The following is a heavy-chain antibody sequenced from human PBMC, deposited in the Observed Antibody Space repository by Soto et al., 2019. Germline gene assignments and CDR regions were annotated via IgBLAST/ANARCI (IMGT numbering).Heavy chain of an antibody. CDR3: VRENWHSDS. V-gene: IGHV3-74*03. CDR1: GFSCSTYW. Sequence: EVQLVESGGGLVQPGGSLRLSCAASGFSCSTYWMNWVRQVPGKGLILVSQISPDGGTTMYADSVRGRFTVSRDNTKNTLFLQMSSLSADDTAVYYCVRENWHSDSGGQGTLVTVAS. J-gene: IGHJ4*02. CDR2: ISPDGGTT. D-gene: IGHD1-1*01.